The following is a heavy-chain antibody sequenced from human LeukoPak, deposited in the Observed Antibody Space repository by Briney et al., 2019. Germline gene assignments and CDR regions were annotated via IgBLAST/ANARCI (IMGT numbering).Heavy chain of an antibody. CDR1: GFTFSGSA. CDR3: TTDLLAAAGPSHVGPDYYYYYYMDV. Sequence: LSGGSLRLSCAASGFTFSGSAMHWVRQASGKGLEWVGRIRSKVNSYATAYAVSVKGRFTISRDDPKNTLYLQMTSLKTEDTAVYYCTTDLLAAAGPSHVGPDYYYYYYMDVWGKGTTVTVSS. V-gene: IGHV3-73*01. D-gene: IGHD6-13*01. CDR2: IRSKVNSYAT. J-gene: IGHJ6*03.